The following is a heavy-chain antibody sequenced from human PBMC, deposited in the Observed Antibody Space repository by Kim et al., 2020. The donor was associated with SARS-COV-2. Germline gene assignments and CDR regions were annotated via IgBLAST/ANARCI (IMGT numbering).Heavy chain of an antibody. D-gene: IGHD3-22*01. V-gene: IGHV1-18*04. J-gene: IGHJ4*02. CDR3: ARGGREYFYDSRGYYRGLDYFDY. CDR2: ISATNGNT. CDR1: GYIFTSYS. Sequence: ASVKVSCRASGYIFTSYSITWVRQAPGQGLEWMGWISATNGNTNYAEKFQGRVTMTTDTSTSTVYMELRSLRSDDAAVYYCARGGREYFYDSRGYYRGLDYFDYWGQGTLVTVSS.